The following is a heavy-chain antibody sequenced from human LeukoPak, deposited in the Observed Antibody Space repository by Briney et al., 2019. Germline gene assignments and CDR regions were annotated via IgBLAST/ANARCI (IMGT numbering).Heavy chain of an antibody. D-gene: IGHD2-2*02. J-gene: IGHJ3*02. CDR2: INWNGGST. CDR1: GFTFDDYG. V-gene: IGHV3-20*04. CDR3: ARCSRRSTSCYSAFDI. Sequence: GGSLRLSCAASGFTFDDYGMSWVRQAPGKGLEWVSAINWNGGSTGYADSVRGRFTISRDNAKNSLYLQMNSLRAEDTALYYCARCSRRSTSCYSAFDIWGQGTMVTVSS.